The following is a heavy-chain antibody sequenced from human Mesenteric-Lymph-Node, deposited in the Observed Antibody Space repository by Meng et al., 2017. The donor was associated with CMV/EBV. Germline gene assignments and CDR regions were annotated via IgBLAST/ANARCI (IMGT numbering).Heavy chain of an antibody. J-gene: IGHJ5*02. Sequence: GESLKISCAASGFTFSTYWMNWVRQAPGKGLEWVANINQDGSEKYYVDSVKGRFTISRDNAKNSLYLQMNSLRAEDTAVYYCARKVGALFDPWGQGTLVTVSS. D-gene: IGHD1-26*01. CDR1: GFTFSTYW. CDR2: INQDGSEK. V-gene: IGHV3-7*01. CDR3: ARKVGALFDP.